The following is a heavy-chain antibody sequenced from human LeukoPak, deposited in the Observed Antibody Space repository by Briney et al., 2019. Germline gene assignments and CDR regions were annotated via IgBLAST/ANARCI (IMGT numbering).Heavy chain of an antibody. CDR2: ISSSGSTI. J-gene: IGHJ6*03. CDR1: GFTFSDYY. V-gene: IGHV3-11*01. CDR3: ASSPPRLVDYYYYYYMDV. D-gene: IGHD6-6*01. Sequence: PGGSLRLSCAASGFTFSDYYMSWIRQAPGKGLEWVSYISSSGSTIYYADSVKGRFTISRDNAKNSLYLQMNSLRAEDTAVYYCASSPPRLVDYYYYYYMDVWGKGTTVTVSS.